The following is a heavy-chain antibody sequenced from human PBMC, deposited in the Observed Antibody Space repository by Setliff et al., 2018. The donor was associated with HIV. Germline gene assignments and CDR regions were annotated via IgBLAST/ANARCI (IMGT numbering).Heavy chain of an antibody. V-gene: IGHV4-38-2*01. D-gene: IGHD2-21*01. CDR1: GYSISSGYY. CDR2: IYHSGNT. CDR3: ARHVRGGDMRRSFDF. Sequence: SETLSLTCAVSGYSISSGYYWGWIRQSPGKGLEWIGSIYHSGNTYYNPSLKSRVTMSVDTSKNHFSLRLNSVTATDTAVYYCARHVRGGDMRRSFDFWGQGTLVTVSS. J-gene: IGHJ4*02.